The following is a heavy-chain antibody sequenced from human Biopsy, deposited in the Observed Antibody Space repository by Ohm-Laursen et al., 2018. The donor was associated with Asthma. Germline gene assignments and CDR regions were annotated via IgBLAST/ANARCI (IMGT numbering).Heavy chain of an antibody. V-gene: IGHV1-69*05. D-gene: IGHD5-12*01. CDR1: GDSFSNYA. Sequence: SSVKVSCKASGDSFSNYAISWVRQAPGQGLEWMGGLIPVLGTPDHAQMFEGRVTITTDESTSTAYVELSSLSSEDTAVYYCARGYSGSDRIVYYYSGLEVWGQGTTVTVSS. CDR3: ARGYSGSDRIVYYYSGLEV. J-gene: IGHJ6*02. CDR2: LIPVLGTP.